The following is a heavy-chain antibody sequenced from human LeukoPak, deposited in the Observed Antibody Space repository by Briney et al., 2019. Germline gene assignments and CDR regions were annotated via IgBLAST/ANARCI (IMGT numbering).Heavy chain of an antibody. CDR3: ARFVWLSVAAVMDV. V-gene: IGHV3-48*03. CDR2: IISSGSTI. J-gene: IGHJ6*03. CDR1: GFTFSSYE. Sequence: PGGSLRLSCAASGFTFSSYEMNWVRQAPGKGLEWVSYIISSGSTIYYADSVKGRFTISRDNAKNSLYLQMNRLRAEDTAVYYCARFVWLSVAAVMDVWGKGTTVTISS. D-gene: IGHD5-24*01.